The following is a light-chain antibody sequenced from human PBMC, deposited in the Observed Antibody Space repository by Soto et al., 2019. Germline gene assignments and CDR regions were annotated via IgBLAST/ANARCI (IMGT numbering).Light chain of an antibody. V-gene: IGKV1-12*01. J-gene: IGKJ1*01. CDR3: QQSYSFPWT. Sequence: DIQMTQSPSYVSASVGDRVTITCRASQDVSNWVAWYQQKPGKAPKLPIYSASTVHTGVPSWFGGSGSGTDFTLTIRSLHPNDFATYYCQQSYSFPWTFGQGTKVDIK. CDR1: QDVSNW. CDR2: SAS.